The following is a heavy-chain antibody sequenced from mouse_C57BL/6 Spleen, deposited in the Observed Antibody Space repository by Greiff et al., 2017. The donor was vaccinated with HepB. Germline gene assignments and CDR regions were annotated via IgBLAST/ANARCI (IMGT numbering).Heavy chain of an antibody. J-gene: IGHJ2*01. CDR1: GYTFTSYW. CDR3: ASSGGNYYYFDY. V-gene: IGHV1-64*01. Sequence: QVQLQQPGAELVKPGASVKLSCKASGYTFTSYWMHWVKQRPGQGLEWIGMIHPNSGSTNYNEKFKSKATLTVDKSSSTAYMQLSSLTSEDSAVYYCASSGGNYYYFDYWGQGTTLTVSS. CDR2: IHPNSGST. D-gene: IGHD2-1*01.